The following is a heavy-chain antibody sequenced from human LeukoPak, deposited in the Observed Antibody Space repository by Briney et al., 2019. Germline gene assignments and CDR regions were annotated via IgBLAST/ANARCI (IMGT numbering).Heavy chain of an antibody. Sequence: SETLSLTCTVSGGSISSYYWSWIRQPPGKGLEWIGYIYYSGSTNYNPSLKSRVTISVDTSKNQFSLKLSSVTAADKAVYYCARWGGGYDYWFDPWGQGTLVTVSS. CDR1: GGSISSYY. CDR2: IYYSGST. V-gene: IGHV4-59*01. CDR3: ARWGGGYDYWFDP. D-gene: IGHD5-12*01. J-gene: IGHJ5*02.